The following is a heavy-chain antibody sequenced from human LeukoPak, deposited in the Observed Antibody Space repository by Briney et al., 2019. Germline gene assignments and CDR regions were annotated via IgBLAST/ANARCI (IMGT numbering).Heavy chain of an antibody. CDR2: IYPGDSDT. V-gene: IGHV5-51*01. J-gene: IGHJ4*02. Sequence: GESLKISWKGSGYSFTSYWIGLVLQMPGKGLEWMGIIYPGDSDTRYIPSFQGQVTISADKSISTAYLQWSSLKASDTAMYYCARRVDTAMAFDYWGQGTLVTVSS. CDR1: GYSFTSYW. CDR3: ARRVDTAMAFDY. D-gene: IGHD5-18*01.